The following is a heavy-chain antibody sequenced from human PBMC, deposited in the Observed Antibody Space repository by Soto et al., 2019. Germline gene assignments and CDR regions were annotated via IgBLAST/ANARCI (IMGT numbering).Heavy chain of an antibody. J-gene: IGHJ4*02. D-gene: IGHD2-8*01. CDR3: VSQRTSVLTQAYFDY. Sequence: LSLTCTVSGGSISSSSYYWGWIRQSPGKGLEWIGSVYYRGRSYSKSSVKSRVTISVDTSKNQFSLNLNSVTASDTAVYFCVSQRTSVLTQAYFDYWGPGALVTVSS. CDR2: VYYRGRS. CDR1: GGSISSSSYY. V-gene: IGHV4-39*01.